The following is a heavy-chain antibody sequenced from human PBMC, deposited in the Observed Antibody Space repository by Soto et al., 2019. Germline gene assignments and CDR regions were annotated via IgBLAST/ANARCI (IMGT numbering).Heavy chain of an antibody. CDR3: ARDQFGDIIVVPAARMHGMDV. D-gene: IGHD2-2*01. V-gene: IGHV1-69*01. CDR1: GGTFSSYA. J-gene: IGHJ6*02. CDR2: IIPIYGTA. Sequence: QVQLVQSGAEVKKPGSSVKVSCKASGGTFSSYAISWVRQAPGQGLEWMGGIIPIYGTANYAQKFQGRVTITADESTSTADMELSSLRSEDTAVYYCARDQFGDIIVVPAARMHGMDVWGQGTTVTVSS.